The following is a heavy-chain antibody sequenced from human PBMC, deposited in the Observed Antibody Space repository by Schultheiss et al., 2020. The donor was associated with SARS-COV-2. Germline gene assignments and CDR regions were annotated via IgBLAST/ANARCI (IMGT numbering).Heavy chain of an antibody. D-gene: IGHD1-1*01. CDR1: GFTFSDYY. CDR3: AKRPGTTRGDAFDI. Sequence: GGSLRLSCAASGFTFSDYYMSWIRQAPGKGLEWVSTISGSGNSTYSADSVKGRFTISRDNSKNTLYLQMNSLRAEDTALYYCAKRPGTTRGDAFDIWGQGTMVTVSS. J-gene: IGHJ3*02. V-gene: IGHV3-23*01. CDR2: ISGSGNST.